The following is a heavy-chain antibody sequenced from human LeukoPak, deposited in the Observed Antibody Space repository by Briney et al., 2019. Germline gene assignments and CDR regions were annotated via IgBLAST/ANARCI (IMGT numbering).Heavy chain of an antibody. CDR2: ISAYNGNI. D-gene: IGHD2-2*01. CDR1: GYTFTSYG. Sequence: GASVKVSCKASGYTFTSYGISWVRQAPGQGLEWMGWISAYNGNINYAQNLQGRVTMTTDTSTSTAYMELRSLRSDDTAVYYCARDRVMVDLGYCSGTSCPPPDWFDPWGQGTLVTVSS. J-gene: IGHJ5*02. CDR3: ARDRVMVDLGYCSGTSCPPPDWFDP. V-gene: IGHV1-18*01.